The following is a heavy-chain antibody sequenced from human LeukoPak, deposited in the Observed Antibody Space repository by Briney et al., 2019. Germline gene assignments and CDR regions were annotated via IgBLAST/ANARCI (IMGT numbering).Heavy chain of an antibody. J-gene: IGHJ4*02. V-gene: IGHV4-34*01. Sequence: PSENLSLNCAVYGVSFSGYYWSWIPQPPGKGLEGRGEINHSGTTNYNPSLKSRVTISVDTSKNQFSLKLSSVTAADTAVYYCARGRLRYCDYWGQGTLVTVSS. CDR3: ARGRLRYCDY. D-gene: IGHD3-9*01. CDR1: GVSFSGYY. CDR2: INHSGTT.